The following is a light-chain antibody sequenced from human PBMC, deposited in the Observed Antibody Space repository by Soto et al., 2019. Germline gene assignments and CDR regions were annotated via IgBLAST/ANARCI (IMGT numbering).Light chain of an antibody. CDR1: TGPVTNGHY. CDR3: LLPYTGTRV. Sequence: QAVVTQEPSLTVSPGGTVTLTCGSSTGPVTNGHYPYWFQQKPGQAPRTLIYDTSNKHSWTPARFSGSLLGGQAALTLSGAQPEDEAEYYCLLPYTGTRVFGGGTKLTVL. V-gene: IGLV7-46*01. CDR2: DTS. J-gene: IGLJ3*02.